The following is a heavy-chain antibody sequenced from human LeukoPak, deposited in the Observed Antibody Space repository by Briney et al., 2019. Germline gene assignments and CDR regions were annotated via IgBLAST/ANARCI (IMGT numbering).Heavy chain of an antibody. CDR2: INPRGGST. CDR3: ARFGGYSYED. D-gene: IGHD5-18*01. CDR1: GYXFTNYY. Sequence: ASVKVSCKASGYXFTNYYIHWVRQAPGQGLEWMGIINPRGGSTTYAQKFQGRVTMTRDTSTSTVYMELSSLRSDDTAVYYCARFGGYSYEDWGQGTLVTVSS. J-gene: IGHJ4*02. V-gene: IGHV1-46*01.